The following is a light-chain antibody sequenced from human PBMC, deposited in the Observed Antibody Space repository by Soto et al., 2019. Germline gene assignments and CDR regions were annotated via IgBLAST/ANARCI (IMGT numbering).Light chain of an antibody. J-gene: IGKJ4*01. V-gene: IGKV3-15*01. CDR2: GAS. Sequence: ETVMTQSQATLSVSPGERATLSCRASQSVSRNFAWYQQRPGQAPRLLIYGASTRATGVPARFSGSGSGTEFALTISSLQSEDFAVYYCQQYNNWPLTFGGGTKVEIK. CDR3: QQYNNWPLT. CDR1: QSVSRN.